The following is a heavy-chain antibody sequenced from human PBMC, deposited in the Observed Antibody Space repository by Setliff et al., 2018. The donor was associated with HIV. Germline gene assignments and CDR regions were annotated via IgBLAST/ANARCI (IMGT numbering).Heavy chain of an antibody. J-gene: IGHJ3*02. Sequence: GGSLRLSCAASGLTFSSYAMYWVRQAPGKGLEWVAAISYDGTNQYYADSVKGRFTISRDNSENTLYLQMNSLRAEDTAVYYCARDFRIIVPDVFDIWGRGTMVTVSS. D-gene: IGHD2-15*01. V-gene: IGHV3-30-3*01. CDR3: ARDFRIIVPDVFDI. CDR2: ISYDGTNQ. CDR1: GLTFSSYA.